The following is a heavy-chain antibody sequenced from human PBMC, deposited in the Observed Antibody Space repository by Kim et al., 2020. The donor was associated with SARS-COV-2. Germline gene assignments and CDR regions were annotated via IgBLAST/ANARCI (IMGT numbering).Heavy chain of an antibody. Sequence: SVKGRFTISRDNAKNSLYLQMNSLRAEDTAVYYCARGGGLSSGWYKPLGNWGQGTLVTVSS. V-gene: IGHV3-11*06. CDR3: ARGGGLSSGWYKPLGN. D-gene: IGHD6-19*01. J-gene: IGHJ4*02.